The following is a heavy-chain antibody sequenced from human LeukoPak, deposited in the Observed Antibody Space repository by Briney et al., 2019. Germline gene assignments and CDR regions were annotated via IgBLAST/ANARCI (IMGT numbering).Heavy chain of an antibody. D-gene: IGHD5-12*01. CDR1: GFTVSSNY. Sequence: PGGSLRLSCAASGFTVSSNYMSWVRQAPGKGLEWVANIKQDGSEKYYVDSVKGRFTTSRDNAKNSLYLQMNSLRAEDTAVYYCAGDQGGYDSSFDYWGQGTLVTVSS. CDR3: AGDQGGYDSSFDY. CDR2: IKQDGSEK. J-gene: IGHJ4*02. V-gene: IGHV3-7*03.